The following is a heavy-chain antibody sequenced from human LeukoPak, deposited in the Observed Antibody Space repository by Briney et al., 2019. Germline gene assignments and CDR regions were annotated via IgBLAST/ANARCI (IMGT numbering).Heavy chain of an antibody. CDR1: GGSISSSTYY. Sequence: PSETLSLTCTDSGGSISSSTYYWGWIRQSPGKGLEWIGSFYYGGNTYYNPSLKSLVTISVDTSKNQFSLKLTSVTAADTAVYYCATIQLWFAGTPNWGQGTLVIVSS. CDR3: ATIQLWFAGTPN. J-gene: IGHJ4*02. V-gene: IGHV4-39*01. D-gene: IGHD5-18*01. CDR2: FYYGGNT.